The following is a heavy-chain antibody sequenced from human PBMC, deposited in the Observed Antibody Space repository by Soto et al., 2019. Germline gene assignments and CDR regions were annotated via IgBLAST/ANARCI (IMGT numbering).Heavy chain of an antibody. CDR1: GYSFTSYW. J-gene: IGHJ6*02. D-gene: IGHD4-17*01. CDR2: IYPGDSDT. Sequence: ESLKISCKGSGYSFTSYWIAWVRQMPGKGLEWMGIIYPGDSDTRYSPSFQGQVTISVDKSIRTAYLQWSSLKASDAAMYYCARHVGYGDYSYYYYGMDVWGQGTTVTVSS. CDR3: ARHVGYGDYSYYYYGMDV. V-gene: IGHV5-51*01.